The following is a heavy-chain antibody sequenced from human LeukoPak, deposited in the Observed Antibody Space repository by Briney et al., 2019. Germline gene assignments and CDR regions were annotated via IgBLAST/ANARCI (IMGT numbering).Heavy chain of an antibody. J-gene: IGHJ3*02. Sequence: PGGSLRLSCAASGFTFSSYWMSWVRQAPGKGLEWVGNIKQDGSEKYYVDSVKGRFTISRDNAKNSLYLQMNSLRVEDTAVYYCASDLLLWHDAFDIWGQGTMVTVSS. V-gene: IGHV3-7*01. CDR1: GFTFSSYW. D-gene: IGHD3-10*01. CDR3: ASDLLLWHDAFDI. CDR2: IKQDGSEK.